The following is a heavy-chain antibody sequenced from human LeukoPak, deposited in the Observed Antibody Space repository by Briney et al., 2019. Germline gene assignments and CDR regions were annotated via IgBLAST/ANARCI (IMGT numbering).Heavy chain of an antibody. V-gene: IGHV4-34*01. J-gene: IGHJ5*02. CDR1: GGSFSGYY. CDR2: INHSGST. Sequence: SETLSLTCAVYGGSFSGYYWSWIRQPPGKGLEWIGEINHSGSTNYSPSLKSRVTISVDTPKNQFSLKLSSVTAADTAVYYCARGSLRFLEWLPLNWFDPWGQGTLVTVSS. CDR3: ARGSLRFLEWLPLNWFDP. D-gene: IGHD3-3*01.